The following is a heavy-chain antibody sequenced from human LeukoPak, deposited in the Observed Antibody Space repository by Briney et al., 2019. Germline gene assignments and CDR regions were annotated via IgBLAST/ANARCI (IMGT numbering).Heavy chain of an antibody. CDR3: AITLRGSHDAFDI. CDR1: GYTFTSYG. CDR2: ISGYNGNT. Sequence: ASVKVSCKASGYTFTSYGITWVRQAPGQGLEWMGWISGYNGNTNYAQKFQGRVTMTTDTSTSTVYMELRSLRSDDTAVYYCAITLRGSHDAFDIWGQGTMVTVSS. D-gene: IGHD5-12*01. J-gene: IGHJ3*02. V-gene: IGHV1-18*01.